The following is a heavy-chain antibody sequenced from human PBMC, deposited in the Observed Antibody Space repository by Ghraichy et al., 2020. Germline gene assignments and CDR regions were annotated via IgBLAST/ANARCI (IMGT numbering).Heavy chain of an antibody. D-gene: IGHD3-10*01. V-gene: IGHV3-7*04. J-gene: IGHJ4*02. CDR3: GRGEYIDGSNPVDY. CDR1: GFTFDTYY. Sequence: GGSLRLSCAASGFTFDTYYMTWVRQSPGKGLEWVANINQDGSEKYYVDSVKGRFTISRDNAKDSVYLQMNSLRAEDTAVYYCGRGEYIDGSNPVDYWAEGTQVTVSS. CDR2: INQDGSEK.